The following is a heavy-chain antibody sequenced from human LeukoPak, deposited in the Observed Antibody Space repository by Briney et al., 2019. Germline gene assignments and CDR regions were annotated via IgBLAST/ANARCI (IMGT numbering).Heavy chain of an antibody. CDR3: AKDALEYYYGSGSEFDY. V-gene: IGHV3-7*03. J-gene: IGHJ4*02. CDR1: GFTFSSYW. Sequence: PGGSLRLSCAASGFTFSSYWMSWVRQAPGKGLEWVANIKQDGSEKYYVDSVKGRFTISRDNSKNTLYLQMNSLRAEDTAVYYCAKDALEYYYGSGSEFDYWGQGTLVTVSS. CDR2: IKQDGSEK. D-gene: IGHD3-10*01.